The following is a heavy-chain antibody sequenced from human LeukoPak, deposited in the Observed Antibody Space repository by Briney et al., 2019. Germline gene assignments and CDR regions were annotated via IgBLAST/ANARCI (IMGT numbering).Heavy chain of an antibody. J-gene: IGHJ5*02. CDR3: ARGVQPKRDCSGGSCPLGNWFDP. CDR1: GGSFSGYY. Sequence: SETLSLTCAVYGGSFSGYYWSWIRQPPGKGLEWIGEINHSGSTNYNPSLRSRVTISVDTSKNQFSLKLSSVTAADTAVYYCARGVQPKRDCSGGSCPLGNWFDPWGQGTLVTVSS. CDR2: INHSGST. D-gene: IGHD2-15*01. V-gene: IGHV4-34*01.